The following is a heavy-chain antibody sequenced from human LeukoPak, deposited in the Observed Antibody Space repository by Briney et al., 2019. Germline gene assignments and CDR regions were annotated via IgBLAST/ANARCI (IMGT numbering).Heavy chain of an antibody. V-gene: IGHV1-18*01. D-gene: IGHD3-22*01. CDR3: ARVKGSYYDSSGYYIPALDY. J-gene: IGHJ4*02. CDR1: GYTFTSYG. Sequence: ASVTVSCTASGYTFTSYGISWVRQAPGQGLEWMGWISAYNGNTNYAQKLQGRVTMTTDTSTSTAYMELRSLRSDDTAVYYCARVKGSYYDSSGYYIPALDYWGQGTLVTVSS. CDR2: ISAYNGNT.